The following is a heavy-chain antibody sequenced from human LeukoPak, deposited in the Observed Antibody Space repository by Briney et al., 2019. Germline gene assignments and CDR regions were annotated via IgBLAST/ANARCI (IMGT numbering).Heavy chain of an antibody. CDR1: GFTVSSNY. V-gene: IGHV3-53*01. Sequence: GGSLRLSCAASGFTVSSNYMSWVRQAPGKGLEWVSVIYSGGSTYYADSVKGRFTISRDNSKNTLYLQMNSLRAEDTAMYYCARGNGEYSSPENWFDPWGQGTLVTVSS. D-gene: IGHD6-6*01. CDR2: IYSGGST. J-gene: IGHJ5*02. CDR3: ARGNGEYSSPENWFDP.